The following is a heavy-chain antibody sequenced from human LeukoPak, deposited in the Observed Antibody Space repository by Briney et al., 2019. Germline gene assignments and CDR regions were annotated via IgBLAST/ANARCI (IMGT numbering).Heavy chain of an antibody. V-gene: IGHV3-74*03. CDR3: ATGDSGWYNY. J-gene: IGHJ4*02. Sequence: GGSLRLSCAASGFTFSNSWMHWVRQGPGKGPVWVSRIKSDVSYITYADSVKGRFIISRDNAENTLYLQMNSLRVDDTAVYYCATGDSGWYNYWGQGTLVTVSA. CDR2: IKSDVSYI. CDR1: GFTFSNSW. D-gene: IGHD6-19*01.